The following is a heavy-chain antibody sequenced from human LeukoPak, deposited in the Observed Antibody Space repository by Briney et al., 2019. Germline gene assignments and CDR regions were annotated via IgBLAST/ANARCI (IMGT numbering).Heavy chain of an antibody. CDR2: IWYDGTNE. CDR1: GFTFSSYG. D-gene: IGHD2-2*01. V-gene: IGHV3-33*06. J-gene: IGHJ6*03. Sequence: GGSLRLSCAASGFTFSSYGMHWVRQAPGKGLEWMAVIWYDGTNEYYADSVKGRFTISRDNSKNTLYLQMNSLRAEDTAVYYCAKDPGYCSSTNCYGYYYYMDVWGQGTTVTVSS. CDR3: AKDPGYCSSTNCYGYYYYMDV.